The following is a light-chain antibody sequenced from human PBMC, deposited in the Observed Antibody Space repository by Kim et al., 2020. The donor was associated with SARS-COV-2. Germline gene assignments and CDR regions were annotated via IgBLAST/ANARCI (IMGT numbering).Light chain of an antibody. CDR1: QSVSSSY. CDR3: QQHGSPPT. CDR2: GAS. J-gene: IGKJ1*01. Sequence: EIVLTQSPGTLSLSPGERPTLSCRASQSVSSSYLAWYQQKPGQAPRLLLYGASSRATGIPDRFSGSGSVTDFTLTISRLEPEDFAVYYCQQHGSPPTFGQGTKVDIK. V-gene: IGKV3-20*01.